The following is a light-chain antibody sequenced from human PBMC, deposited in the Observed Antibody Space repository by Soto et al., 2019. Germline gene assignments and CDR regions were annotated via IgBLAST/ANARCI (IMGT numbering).Light chain of an antibody. CDR1: SSNIGSNT. Sequence: QYVLTQPPSASGTPGQRVTISCSGSSSNIGSNTVNWYQQLPGTAPKLLIYSNNQRPSGVPDRFSGSKSGTSASLAISGLHSEDEADYYCAAWDDSLNAVVFGGGTKLTVL. J-gene: IGLJ2*01. CDR3: AAWDDSLNAVV. V-gene: IGLV1-44*01. CDR2: SNN.